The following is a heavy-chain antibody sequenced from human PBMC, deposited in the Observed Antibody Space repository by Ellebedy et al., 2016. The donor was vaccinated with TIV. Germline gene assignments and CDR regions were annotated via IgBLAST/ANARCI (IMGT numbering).Heavy chain of an antibody. J-gene: IGHJ4*02. CDR2: IFITGST. V-gene: IGHV4-4*07. D-gene: IGHD1-26*01. CDR3: ARAAHSGSLAPFDY. Sequence: GSLRLSXTVSGASISSSHWSWIRQPAGKGLEWLGRIFITGSTNYNPSLKSRVTLSVDTSRNQFSLKLNSVSAADTAVYYCARAAHSGSLAPFDYWGQGTLVTVSS. CDR1: GASISSSH.